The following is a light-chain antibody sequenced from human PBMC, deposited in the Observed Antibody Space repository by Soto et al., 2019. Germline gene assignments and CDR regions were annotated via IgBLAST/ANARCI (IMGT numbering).Light chain of an antibody. CDR1: QSVNSNY. CDR2: EAS. V-gene: IGKV3-20*01. CDR3: HQYGSSPIT. J-gene: IGKJ5*01. Sequence: EIVLTQSPGTLSLSPGERATLSCRASQSVNSNYLAWYQQKPGQAPRLLIYEASSRATGIPDRFIGSGSGTDFTLTIIRLEPEDFAVYYCHQYGSSPITFGQGTRLEIK.